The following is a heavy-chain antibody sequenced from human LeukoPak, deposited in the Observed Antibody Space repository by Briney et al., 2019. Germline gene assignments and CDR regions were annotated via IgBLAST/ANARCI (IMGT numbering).Heavy chain of an antibody. CDR1: GFTFSSYA. Sequence: GGSLRLSCVASGFTFSSYAVSWVRQAPGKGLEWVSSASGSGASTYYADSVKGRFTISRDNSKNTLYLQMNSLRAEDTAEYYCALLGYCSGGICHSTDFLGYVQHWGQGTLVIVSS. J-gene: IGHJ1*01. V-gene: IGHV3-23*01. D-gene: IGHD2-15*01. CDR2: ASGSGAST. CDR3: ALLGYCSGGICHSTDFLGYVQH.